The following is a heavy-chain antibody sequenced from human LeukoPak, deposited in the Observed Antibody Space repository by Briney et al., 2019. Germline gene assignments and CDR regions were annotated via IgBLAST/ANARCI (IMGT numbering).Heavy chain of an antibody. J-gene: IGHJ3*02. Sequence: GGSLRLSCAASGFTFGSYSMNWVRQAPGKGLEWVSSISSSSSYIYYADSVKGRFTISRDNAKNSLYLQMNSLRAEDTAVYYCAQSGDAYAFDIWGQGTMVTVSS. CDR1: GFTFGSYS. CDR2: ISSSSSYI. V-gene: IGHV3-21*01. D-gene: IGHD4-17*01. CDR3: AQSGDAYAFDI.